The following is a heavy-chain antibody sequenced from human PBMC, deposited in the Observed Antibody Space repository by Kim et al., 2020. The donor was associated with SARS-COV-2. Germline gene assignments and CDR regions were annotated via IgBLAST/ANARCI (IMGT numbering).Heavy chain of an antibody. CDR1: GFTFSSYG. Sequence: GGSLRLSCAASGFTFSSYGMHWVRQAPGKGLEWVAVISYDGSNKYYADSVKGRFTISRDNSKNTLYLQMNSLRAEDTAVYYCAKDGSLGVELLSDYYYYYGMDVWGQGTTVTVSS. D-gene: IGHD1-7*01. CDR3: AKDGSLGVELLSDYYYYYGMDV. CDR2: ISYDGSNK. J-gene: IGHJ6*02. V-gene: IGHV3-30*18.